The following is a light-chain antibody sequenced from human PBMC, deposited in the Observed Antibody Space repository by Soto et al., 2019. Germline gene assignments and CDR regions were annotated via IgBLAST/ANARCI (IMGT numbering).Light chain of an antibody. V-gene: IGKV1-39*01. J-gene: IGKJ5*01. CDR2: AAS. CDR1: QSISNY. CDR3: QQSYSTPLSIT. Sequence: DIQMTQSPSSLSASVGDRVTITCRASQSISNYLNWYQQKPGNAPKLLIYAASTLQSGVPSRFSGSGSGTDFTLTISSLQPEDFATYYCQQSYSTPLSITFGQGTRREIK.